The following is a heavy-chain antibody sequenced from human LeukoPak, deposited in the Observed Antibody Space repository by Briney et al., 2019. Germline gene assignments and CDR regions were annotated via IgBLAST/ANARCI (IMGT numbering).Heavy chain of an antibody. CDR1: GFTFSSYA. Sequence: GGSLRLSCSASGFTFSSYAMHWVRQAPGKGLVWASRINSDGSSTSYADSVKGRFTISRDNAKNTLYLQMNSLRAEDTAVYYCASLAKDYRDGYNTRDYWGQGTLVTVSS. CDR2: INSDGSST. V-gene: IGHV3-74*01. CDR3: ASLAKDYRDGYNTRDY. D-gene: IGHD5-24*01. J-gene: IGHJ4*02.